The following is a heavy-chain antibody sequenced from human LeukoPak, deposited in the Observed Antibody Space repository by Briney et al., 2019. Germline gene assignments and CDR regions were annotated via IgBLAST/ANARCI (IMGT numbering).Heavy chain of an antibody. CDR2: IKQDGSEK. CDR1: GFTFSSYW. Sequence: PGGSLRLSCAASGFTFSSYWMSWVRQAPGKGLEWVANIKQDGSEKYYVDSVKGRLTISRDNAKNSLYLQMNSLRAEDTAVYYCARDRVRGNYYFDYWGQGTLVTVSS. CDR3: ARDRVRGNYYFDY. V-gene: IGHV3-7*01. D-gene: IGHD3-10*01. J-gene: IGHJ4*02.